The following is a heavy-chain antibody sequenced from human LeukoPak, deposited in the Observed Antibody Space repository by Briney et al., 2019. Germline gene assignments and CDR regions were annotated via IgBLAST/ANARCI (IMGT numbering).Heavy chain of an antibody. V-gene: IGHV4-38-2*02. J-gene: IGHJ4*02. CDR2: LYHSGST. CDR3: ARDLVGATMGGDY. D-gene: IGHD1-26*01. Sequence: SETLSLTCTVSGYSISSGFYWGCIRQPPGKGLEWIGSLYHSGSTYYSPSLKSRITISLDTSKNQFSLKLSSVTAADTAVYYCARDLVGATMGGDYWGQGTLVTVSS. CDR1: GYSISSGFY.